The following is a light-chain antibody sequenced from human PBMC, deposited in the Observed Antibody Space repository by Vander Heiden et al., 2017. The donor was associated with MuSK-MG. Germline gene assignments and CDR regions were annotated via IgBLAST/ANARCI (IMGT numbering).Light chain of an antibody. CDR3: QQYDNLPREYT. V-gene: IGKV1-33*01. J-gene: IGKJ3*01. Sequence: DIQMTQSPSSLSASVGDRVTITCQASQDISNYLNWYQQKPGKAPKLLIYDASNLETGVPSRFSGSGYGTDFTFTISSLQPEDIATYYCQQYDNLPREYTFGHGTKVDIK. CDR2: DAS. CDR1: QDISNY.